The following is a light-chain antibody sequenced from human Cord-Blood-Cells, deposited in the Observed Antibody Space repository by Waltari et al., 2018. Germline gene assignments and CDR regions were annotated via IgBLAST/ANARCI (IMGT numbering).Light chain of an antibody. J-gene: IGKJ3*01. CDR3: QQANSFPCT. CDR1: QVISSW. CDR2: AAS. Sequence: DIQMTQSPSSVSASVGDRVTITCRASQVISSWLAWYQQKPGEAPKLLIYAASSLQSGVPSRFIGSGSGTDVTLTISSLQPEDFATYYCQQANSFPCTFGPGTKVDIK. V-gene: IGKV1-12*01.